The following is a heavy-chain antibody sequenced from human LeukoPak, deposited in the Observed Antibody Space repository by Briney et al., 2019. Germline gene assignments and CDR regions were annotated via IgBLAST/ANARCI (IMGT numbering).Heavy chain of an antibody. CDR1: GFTFSSYA. Sequence: HPGRSLRLSCAASGFTFSSYAMHWVRQAPGKGLEWVAVISYHGSNKYYADSVKGRFTISRDNSKNTLYLQMNSLRAEDTAVYYCANGLGFMYTAMVGSSWNDYWGQGTLVTVSS. D-gene: IGHD5-18*01. CDR2: ISYHGSNK. V-gene: IGHV3-30-3*01. CDR3: ANGLGFMYTAMVGSSWNDY. J-gene: IGHJ4*02.